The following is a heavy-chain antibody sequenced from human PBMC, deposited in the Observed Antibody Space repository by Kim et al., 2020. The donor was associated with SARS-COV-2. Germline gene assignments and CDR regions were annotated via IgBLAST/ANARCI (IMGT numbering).Heavy chain of an antibody. V-gene: IGHV4-34*01. J-gene: IGHJ5*02. CDR2: INHSGST. Sequence: SETLSLTCAVYGGSFSGYYWSWIRQPPGKGLEWIGEINHSGSTNYNPSLKSRVTISVDTSKNQFSLKLSSVTAADTAVYYCARGLPKYYDYVWGSYRRNNWFDPWGQGTLVTVSS. CDR3: ARGLPKYYDYVWGSYRRNNWFDP. CDR1: GGSFSGYY. D-gene: IGHD3-16*02.